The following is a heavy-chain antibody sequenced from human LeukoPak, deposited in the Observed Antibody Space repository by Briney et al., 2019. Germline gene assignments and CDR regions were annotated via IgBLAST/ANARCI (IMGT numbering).Heavy chain of an antibody. CDR1: GSTFDNYR. J-gene: IGHJ4*02. CDR2: VNADGGNT. D-gene: IGHD1-26*01. CDR3: TKRVKYGGTWDHFAD. V-gene: IGHV3-23*01. Sequence: GGSLRLSCAASGSTFDNYRMSWVRQAPGKGLEWVSTVNADGGNTYYADSVKGRFTISGDNSKSTLILQMNSLRVEDTALYYCTKRVKYGGTWDHFADWGQGTLVTVSS.